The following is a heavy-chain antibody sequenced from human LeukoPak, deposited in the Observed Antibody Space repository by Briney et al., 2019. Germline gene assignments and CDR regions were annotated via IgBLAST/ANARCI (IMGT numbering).Heavy chain of an antibody. CDR2: ISSSSSTI. V-gene: IGHV3-48*01. J-gene: IGHJ5*02. CDR1: AFIFSGHW. D-gene: IGHD3-16*01. CDR3: ARDNRGKNWFDP. Sequence: PGGSLRLSCEGSAFIFSGHWMNWVRQAPGKGLEWVSYISSSSSTIYYADSVKGRFTISRDNPKNTLYLQMNSLRAEDTAVYYCARDNRGKNWFDPWGQGTLVTVSS.